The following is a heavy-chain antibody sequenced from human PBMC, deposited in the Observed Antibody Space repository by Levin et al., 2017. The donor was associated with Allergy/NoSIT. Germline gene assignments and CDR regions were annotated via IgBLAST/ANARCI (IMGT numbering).Heavy chain of an antibody. Sequence: LAGGSLRLSCAASGFSFDNYAMNWVRQAPGKGPEWISDISRSGATTSYAESVKGRFTISRDNSRNTLYLQMNNLRTDDSALYYCARDGLFDYWGRGTLVTVSS. J-gene: IGHJ4*02. CDR2: ISRSGATT. CDR3: ARDGLFDY. D-gene: IGHD3/OR15-3a*01. V-gene: IGHV3-23*01. CDR1: GFSFDNYA.